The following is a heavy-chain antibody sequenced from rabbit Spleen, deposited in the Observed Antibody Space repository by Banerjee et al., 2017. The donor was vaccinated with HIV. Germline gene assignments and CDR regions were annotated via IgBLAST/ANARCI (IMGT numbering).Heavy chain of an antibody. CDR1: GFSFSNKAV. CDR3: ARDLDAVIGWNFGW. CDR2: INAITGKA. Sequence: QSLEESGGGLVQPGGSPKLSCTASGFSFSNKAVMCWVRQAPGKGLEWIACINAITGKAVYASWAKGRFTFSKTSSTTVTLQMTSLTAADTATYFCARDLDAVIGWNFGWWGPGTLVTVS. J-gene: IGHJ4*01. D-gene: IGHD1-1*01. V-gene: IGHV1S40*01.